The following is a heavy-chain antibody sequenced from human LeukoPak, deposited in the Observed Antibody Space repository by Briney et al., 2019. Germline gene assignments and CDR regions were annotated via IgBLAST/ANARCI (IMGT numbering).Heavy chain of an antibody. D-gene: IGHD6-13*01. CDR3: ARDEENEGTQQLVRFLTGIDAFGI. J-gene: IGHJ3*02. Sequence: ASVKVSCKASGYTFTSYGISWVRQAPGQGLEWMGWISAYNGNTNCAQKLQGRVTMTTDTSTSTAYMELRSLRSDDTAVYYCARDEENEGTQQLVRFLTGIDAFGIWGQGTMVTVSS. CDR2: ISAYNGNT. V-gene: IGHV1-18*01. CDR1: GYTFTSYG.